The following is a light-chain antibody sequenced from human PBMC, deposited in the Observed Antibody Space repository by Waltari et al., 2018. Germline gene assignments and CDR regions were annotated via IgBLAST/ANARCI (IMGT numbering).Light chain of an antibody. CDR1: HGITNS. Sequence: DIQMSQSPSSLSASVWDRVTITCRASHGITNSLAWYQQKPGKAPKRLVYAASILESGVPSRFSGSGSGTDYTLTISSLQPEDFATYYCQQYNSIPRTFGQGTKVEIK. CDR2: AAS. CDR3: QQYNSIPRT. J-gene: IGKJ1*01. V-gene: IGKV1-NL1*01.